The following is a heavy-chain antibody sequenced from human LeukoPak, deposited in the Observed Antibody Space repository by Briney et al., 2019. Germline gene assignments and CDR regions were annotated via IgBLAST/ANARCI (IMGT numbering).Heavy chain of an antibody. CDR1: GFTFSAYA. Sequence: GGSLRLSCAASGFTFSAYAVSWVRQSPGKGRECVSAMSRSGSSTDYAASVKGRFTISRDNSKNTLYLQMNSLRPEDTAVYYCAKGGDILTGYYLYWYFDLWGRGTLVTVSS. D-gene: IGHD3-9*01. CDR2: MSRSGSST. CDR3: AKGGDILTGYYLYWYFDL. V-gene: IGHV3-23*01. J-gene: IGHJ2*01.